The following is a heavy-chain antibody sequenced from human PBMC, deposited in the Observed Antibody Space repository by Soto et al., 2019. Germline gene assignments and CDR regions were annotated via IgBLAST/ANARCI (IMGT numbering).Heavy chain of an antibody. CDR1: GYTFTSYG. CDR3: ARYNWNYLYYYGMDV. D-gene: IGHD1-7*01. Sequence: ASVKVSCKASGYTFTSYGISWERQAPGQGLEWMGWISAYNGNTNYAQKLQGRVTMTTDTSTSTAYMELRSLRSDDTAVYYCARYNWNYLYYYGMDVWGQGTTVTVSS. V-gene: IGHV1-18*01. CDR2: ISAYNGNT. J-gene: IGHJ6*02.